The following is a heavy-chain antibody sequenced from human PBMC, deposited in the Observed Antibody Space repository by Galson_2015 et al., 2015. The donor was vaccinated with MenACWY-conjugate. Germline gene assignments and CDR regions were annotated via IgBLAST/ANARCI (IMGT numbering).Heavy chain of an antibody. CDR2: INHSGST. J-gene: IGHJ4*02. CDR3: SRGVTDIH. D-gene: IGHD2-15*01. Sequence: TLSLTCSVYGGSLSGYYWSWIRQPPGKGLEWIGEINHSGSTNYNPSLKSRVTISIDTSRNQFSLKLSSVTAADTAVYYCSRGVTDIHWGQGTLVTVSS. V-gene: IGHV4-34*01. CDR1: GGSLSGYY.